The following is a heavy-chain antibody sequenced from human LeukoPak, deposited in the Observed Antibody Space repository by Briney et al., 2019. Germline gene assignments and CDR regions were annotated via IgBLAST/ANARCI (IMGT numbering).Heavy chain of an antibody. J-gene: IGHJ3*02. Sequence: GGSLRLSCTASGFTFGNYWMTWVRQAPGKGPEWVANIKEDGALKYYVDSVKGRFTISRDNAKNSLYLETNSLRAEDTAVYYCVRDKGGYDAFDIWGQGTMVTVSS. V-gene: IGHV3-7*01. CDR3: VRDKGGYDAFDI. CDR2: IKEDGALK. D-gene: IGHD5-12*01. CDR1: GFTFGNYW.